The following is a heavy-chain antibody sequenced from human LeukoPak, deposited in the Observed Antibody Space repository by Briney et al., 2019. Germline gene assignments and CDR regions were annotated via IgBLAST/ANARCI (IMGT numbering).Heavy chain of an antibody. CDR1: GFTFSNYW. D-gene: IGHD6-19*01. V-gene: IGHV3-74*01. CDR3: AKRDPVGWYFGY. J-gene: IGHJ4*02. Sequence: PGGSLRLSCAASGFTFSNYWMHWVRQAPGKGLVWVSHINSDGSSTNYADSVKGRFTISRDNSKNTLYLQMNSLRAEDTAVYYCAKRDPVGWYFGYWGQGTLVTVSS. CDR2: INSDGSST.